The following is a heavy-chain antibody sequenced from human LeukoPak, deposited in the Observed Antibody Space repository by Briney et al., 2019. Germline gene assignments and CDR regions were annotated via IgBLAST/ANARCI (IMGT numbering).Heavy chain of an antibody. CDR1: GGSISSSSYY. D-gene: IGHD1/OR15-1a*01. CDR2: IYYTGST. CDR3: ARGTWRDAFDI. V-gene: IGHV4-39*07. J-gene: IGHJ3*02. Sequence: PSETLSLTCTVSGGSISSSSYYWGWIRQPPGKGLEWIGNIYYTGSTYYNPSLKGRVTISVDTSKSQFSLKLSSVTAADTAVYYCARGTWRDAFDIWGQGTMVTVSS.